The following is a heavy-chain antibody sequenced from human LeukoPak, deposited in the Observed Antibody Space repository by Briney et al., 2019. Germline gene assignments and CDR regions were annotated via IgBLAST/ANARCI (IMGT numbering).Heavy chain of an antibody. Sequence: SETLSLTCTVSGGSISSYYWSWIRQPPGKGLEWIGYIYYSGSTNYNPSLKSRVTISVDTSKNRFSLKLSSVTAADTAVYYCARDLGASYYFDYWGQGTLVTVSS. V-gene: IGHV4-59*01. D-gene: IGHD3-16*01. CDR2: IYYSGST. CDR1: GGSISSYY. CDR3: ARDLGASYYFDY. J-gene: IGHJ4*02.